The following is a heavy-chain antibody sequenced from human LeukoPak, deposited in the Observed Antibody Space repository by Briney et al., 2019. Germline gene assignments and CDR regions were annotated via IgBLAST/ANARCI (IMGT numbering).Heavy chain of an antibody. CDR2: ISGSGDST. J-gene: IGHJ4*02. CDR3: AKDDYHDSSTAY. Sequence: GGCLRLSCAASGFTFSSYVMSWVRQAPGKGLEWVSGISGSGDSTYYADSVKGRFTISRDNSKNTLNLQMNSLRAEDTAIYYCAKDDYHDSSTAYWGQGTLVTVSS. D-gene: IGHD3-22*01. CDR1: GFTFSSYV. V-gene: IGHV3-23*01.